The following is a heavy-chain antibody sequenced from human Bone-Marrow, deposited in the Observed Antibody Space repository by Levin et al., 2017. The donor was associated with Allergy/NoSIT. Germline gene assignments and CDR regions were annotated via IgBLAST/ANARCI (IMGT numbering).Heavy chain of an antibody. CDR2: INPVSGAA. CDR1: GYTFTAYY. CDR3: ARPGARPCIVVAGFDY. D-gene: IGHD2-15*01. V-gene: IGHV1-2*06. J-gene: IGHJ4*02. Sequence: ASVKVSCKSSGYTFTAYYIHWVRQAPGQGLEWMGRINPVSGAADYPQRFRGRVTMTRDTSMTTVYMEMRSLTSDDSAVYYCARPGARPCIVVAGFDYWGQGTLVTVSS.